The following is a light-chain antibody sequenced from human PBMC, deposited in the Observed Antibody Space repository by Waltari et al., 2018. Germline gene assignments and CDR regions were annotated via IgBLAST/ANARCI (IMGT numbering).Light chain of an antibody. CDR3: FSGDEDTPV. V-gene: IGLV3-22*01. Sequence: YELSQLPSVSVSPGQTARITCSGDVLRKNYADWYQQRPGQAPELVIYEHSERYPGVPERFSGSTSGNTATLTISGVLTEDEADYYCFSGDEDTPVFGGGTKLTVL. CDR2: EHS. J-gene: IGLJ3*02. CDR1: VLRKNY.